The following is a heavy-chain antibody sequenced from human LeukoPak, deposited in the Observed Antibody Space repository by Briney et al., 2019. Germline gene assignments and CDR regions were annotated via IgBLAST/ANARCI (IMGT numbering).Heavy chain of an antibody. CDR3: AREGLPQRAFDY. D-gene: IGHD3-16*01. J-gene: IGHJ4*02. V-gene: IGHV4-59*01. Sequence: KPSETLSLTCTVSGGSISSYYWSWIRQPPGKGLEWIGYIYYSGSTNYNPSLKSRVTISVDTSKNQFSLKLSSVTAADTAVYYCAREGLPQRAFDYWGQGTLVTVSS. CDR2: IYYSGST. CDR1: GGSISSYY.